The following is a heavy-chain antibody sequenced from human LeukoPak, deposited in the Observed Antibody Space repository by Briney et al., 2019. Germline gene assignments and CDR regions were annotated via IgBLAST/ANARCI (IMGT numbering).Heavy chain of an antibody. Sequence: SETLSLTCTVSGDSVSNGNYYWSWLRQPPGKALEWIGYIYYTGKTYYNPSLEGRVTILVDTSRNHFSVKLSSVTAADTAVYYCASRTGTGDRVSRYAFDIWGQGTMVTVSS. CDR1: GDSVSNGNYY. CDR3: ASRTGTGDRVSRYAFDI. D-gene: IGHD7-27*01. J-gene: IGHJ3*02. CDR2: IYYTGKT. V-gene: IGHV4-61*03.